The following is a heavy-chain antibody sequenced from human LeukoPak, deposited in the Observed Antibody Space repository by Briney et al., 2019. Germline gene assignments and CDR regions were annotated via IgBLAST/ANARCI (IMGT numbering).Heavy chain of an antibody. Sequence: ESLKISCEASGYTFTSYWIGWVRQMPGKGLEWMGIIYPGDSDTTYSPSFEGQVTISVDTSTSTAYLQWSSLKASDTAKYYCARPRSSGLNNAFDIWGQGTMVTVSS. D-gene: IGHD3-22*01. CDR1: GYTFTSYW. CDR3: ARPRSSGLNNAFDI. J-gene: IGHJ3*02. V-gene: IGHV5-51*01. CDR2: IYPGDSDT.